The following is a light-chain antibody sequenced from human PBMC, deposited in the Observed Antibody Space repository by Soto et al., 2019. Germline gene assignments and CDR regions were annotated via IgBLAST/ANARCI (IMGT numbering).Light chain of an antibody. CDR2: RND. J-gene: IGLJ2*01. V-gene: IGLV1-47*01. CDR3: AAWDDSLSGVV. CDR1: SSNIGRNY. Sequence: QSVLTQPPSASGTPGQRVTILCSGSSSNIGRNYVNWYLQVPGTAPKLLIYRNDQRPSGVPDRFSGSMSGTAASLAIGGLRSEDEADYYCAAWDDSLSGVVFGGGTKLTVL.